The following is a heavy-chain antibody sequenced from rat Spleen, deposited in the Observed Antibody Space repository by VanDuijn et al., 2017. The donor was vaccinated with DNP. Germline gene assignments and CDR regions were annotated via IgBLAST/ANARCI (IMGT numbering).Heavy chain of an antibody. CDR1: GFSLSSYG. V-gene: IGHV2-15*01. CDR3: TRSNSGYYVVDA. J-gene: IGHJ4*01. D-gene: IGHD4-3*01. Sequence: QVQLKESGPGLVQPSQTLSLTCTVSGFSLSSYGVIWVRQSPGKGLEWIAAIWSGGSTDYNSALKSRLSISRDTSKSQIFLKMNSLQTEDTAIYFCTRSNSGYYVVDAWGQGASVTVSS. CDR2: IWSGGST.